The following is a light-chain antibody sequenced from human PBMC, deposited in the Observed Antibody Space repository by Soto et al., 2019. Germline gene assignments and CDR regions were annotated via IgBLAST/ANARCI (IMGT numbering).Light chain of an antibody. CDR3: QRQET. V-gene: IGKV3-20*01. CDR1: QSVSSSY. J-gene: IGKJ1*01. CDR2: GAS. Sequence: EIVLTQSPGTLSLSPGERATLSCRASQSVSSSYLAWYQQKPGQAPRLLIYGASSRATGIPDRFSGSGSGTDFTSTISRLEAEDFAVYYCQRQETFGQGTKVEIK.